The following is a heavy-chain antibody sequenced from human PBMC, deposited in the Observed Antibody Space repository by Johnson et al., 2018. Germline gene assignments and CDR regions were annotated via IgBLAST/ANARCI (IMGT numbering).Heavy chain of an antibody. CDR2: ISWNSGSI. Sequence: VQLVESGGGLVQPGRSLRLSCAASGFTFDDYAMHWVRQAPGKGLAWVSGISWNSGSIGYADSVKGRFTISRDNAKNSLYLQMNSLRAEDTALYYCAKARALYYYMDVWGKGTTVTVSS. CDR1: GFTFDDYA. CDR3: AKARALYYYMDV. J-gene: IGHJ6*03. V-gene: IGHV3-9*01.